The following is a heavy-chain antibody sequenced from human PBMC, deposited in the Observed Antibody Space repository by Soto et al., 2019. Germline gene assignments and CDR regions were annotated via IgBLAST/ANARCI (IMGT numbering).Heavy chain of an antibody. J-gene: IGHJ6*02. Sequence: QVQLVESGGGVVQPGRSLRLSCAASGFTFSSYGMHWVRQAPGKGLEWVAVISYDGSNKYYADSVKGRFTISRDNSKNTLYLQMNRLRAEDTAVYYCAKPMYSSSWFNMGYYGMDVWGQGTTVTVSS. CDR2: ISYDGSNK. CDR3: AKPMYSSSWFNMGYYGMDV. CDR1: GFTFSSYG. D-gene: IGHD6-13*01. V-gene: IGHV3-30*18.